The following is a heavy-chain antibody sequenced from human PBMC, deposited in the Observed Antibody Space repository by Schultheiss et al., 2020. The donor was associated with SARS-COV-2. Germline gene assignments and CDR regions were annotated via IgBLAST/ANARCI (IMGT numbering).Heavy chain of an antibody. Sequence: GSLRLSCTVSGASIRSYYWSWIRQPPGKGLEWIGYMYYSGSTNYNPYLKSRVAISVDTSKNQFSLKLSSVTAADTAVYYCARLTRTWGQGTLVTVSS. CDR1: GASIRSYY. J-gene: IGHJ5*02. CDR3: ARLTRT. D-gene: IGHD3-3*01. V-gene: IGHV4-59*12. CDR2: MYYSGST.